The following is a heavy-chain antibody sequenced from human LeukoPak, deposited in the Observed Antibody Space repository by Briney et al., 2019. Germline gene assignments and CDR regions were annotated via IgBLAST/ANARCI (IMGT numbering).Heavy chain of an antibody. CDR3: AKDPMTSVTTTAY. CDR1: GFTFSSYA. D-gene: IGHD4-17*01. V-gene: IGHV3-23*01. CDR2: ISDTGDST. J-gene: IGHJ4*02. Sequence: GGSLRLSCTASGFTFSSYAMSWVRQAPGKGLEWVSSISDTGDSTYYADSVKGRFTISRDNSKNTLYLQMNSLRDEDTAVYYCAKDPMTSVTTTAYWGQGTLVTVSS.